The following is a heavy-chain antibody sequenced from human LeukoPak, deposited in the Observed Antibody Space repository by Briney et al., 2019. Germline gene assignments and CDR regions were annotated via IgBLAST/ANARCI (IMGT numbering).Heavy chain of an antibody. Sequence: GGSLRLSCAASGFTFSSYEMNWVRQAPGKGLEWVSYISSSGSTIYYADSVKGRFTISRDNAKNSLYLQMNSLRAADTAVYYCARVGIAVAGTNFGYWGQGTLVTVSS. CDR1: GFTFSSYE. CDR3: ARVGIAVAGTNFGY. J-gene: IGHJ4*02. V-gene: IGHV3-48*03. D-gene: IGHD6-19*01. CDR2: ISSSGSTI.